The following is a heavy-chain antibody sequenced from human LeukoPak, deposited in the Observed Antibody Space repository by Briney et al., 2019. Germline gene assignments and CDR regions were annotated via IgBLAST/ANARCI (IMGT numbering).Heavy chain of an antibody. V-gene: IGHV5-51*01. J-gene: IGHJ4*02. D-gene: IGHD5-24*01. Sequence: GESLKISCKGSGYSFTSYWIGWVRQMPGKGLEWMGIIYPGDSDTRYSPSFQGHVTISADKPISTAYLQWSSLEASDTTMYYCARRTGYNFDYWGQGTLVTVSS. CDR1: GYSFTSYW. CDR2: IYPGDSDT. CDR3: ARRTGYNFDY.